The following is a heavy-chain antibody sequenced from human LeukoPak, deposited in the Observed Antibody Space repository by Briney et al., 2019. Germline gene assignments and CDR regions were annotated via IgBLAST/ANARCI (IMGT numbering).Heavy chain of an antibody. D-gene: IGHD3-9*01. CDR2: IYYSGST. Sequence: SETLSLTCTVSGGYISSYYWSWIRQPPGKGLEWIGYIYYSGSTSYNPSLKSRVTISVDTSKNQFSLKLSSVTAADTAVYYCASSHYDILTGYLNWFDPWGQGTLVTVSS. J-gene: IGHJ5*02. CDR3: ASSHYDILTGYLNWFDP. CDR1: GGYISSYY. V-gene: IGHV4-59*01.